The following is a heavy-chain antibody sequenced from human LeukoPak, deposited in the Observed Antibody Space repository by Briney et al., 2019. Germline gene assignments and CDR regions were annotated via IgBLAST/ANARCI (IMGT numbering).Heavy chain of an antibody. J-gene: IGHJ4*02. CDR3: ARGPKGYCSGGSCYPYY. V-gene: IGHV4-30-2*01. CDR1: GGSISSGGYS. D-gene: IGHD2-15*01. CDR2: IYHSGST. Sequence: SQTLSLTCAVSGGSISSGGYSWSWIRQPPGKGLEWIGYIYHSGSTYYNPSLKSRVTISVDRSKNQFSLKLSSVTAADTAVYYCARGPKGYCSGGSCYPYYWGQGTLVTVSS.